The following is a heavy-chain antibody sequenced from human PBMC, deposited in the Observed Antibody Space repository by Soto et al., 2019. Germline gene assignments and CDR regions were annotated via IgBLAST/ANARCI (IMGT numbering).Heavy chain of an antibody. Sequence: SETMSLTCTVSGGSISSYDWSWIRQPPGKGLEWIGYIYYSGSTDYNPSLKSRVTISVDTSKNQFSLKLSSVTAADTAVYYCARTPLPYYYDSSGYHPPAYGMDVWGQGTTVTVSS. CDR2: IYYSGST. D-gene: IGHD3-22*01. CDR3: ARTPLPYYYDSSGYHPPAYGMDV. J-gene: IGHJ6*02. CDR1: GGSISSYD. V-gene: IGHV4-59*01.